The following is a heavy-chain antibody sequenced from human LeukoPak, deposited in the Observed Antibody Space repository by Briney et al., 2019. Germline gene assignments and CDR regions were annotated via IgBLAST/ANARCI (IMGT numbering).Heavy chain of an antibody. V-gene: IGHV3-7*01. J-gene: IGHJ4*02. CDR2: IKEDATES. Sequence: GGSLRLSCAASGFSFGSYWMTWIRQAPGKGLEWVAHIKEDATESRSADSVKGRFSISRDNTKNSLFLQLNSLRTEDTAVYYCVRDRGWYHFDLWGQGTLVTVSS. CDR3: VRDRGWYHFDL. CDR1: GFSFGSYW. D-gene: IGHD3-10*01.